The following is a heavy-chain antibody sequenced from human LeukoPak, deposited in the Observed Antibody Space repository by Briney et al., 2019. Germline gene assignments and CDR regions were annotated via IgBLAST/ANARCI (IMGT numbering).Heavy chain of an antibody. CDR1: GFTFSSYA. CDR2: ISYDGSNK. Sequence: PGGSLRLSCAASGFTFSSYAMHWVRQAPGKGLEWVAVISYDGSNKYYADSMKGRFTISRDNSKNTLYLQMNSLRAEDTAVYYCARDNQVLVVTAIFDYWGQGTLVTVSS. D-gene: IGHD2-21*02. V-gene: IGHV3-30*01. J-gene: IGHJ4*02. CDR3: ARDNQVLVVTAIFDY.